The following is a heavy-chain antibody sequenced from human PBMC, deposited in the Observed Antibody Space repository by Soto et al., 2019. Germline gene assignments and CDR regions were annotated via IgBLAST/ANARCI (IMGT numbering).Heavy chain of an antibody. D-gene: IGHD3-3*01. Sequence: SLRLSCAASGFTFSNAWMNWVRQAPGKGLEWVGRIKGKTDGGTTDYAAPVKGRFTISRDDSKNTLYLQMNSLKTEDTAVYYCTTLSITIFGVVLMDVWGQGTTVTVSS. CDR1: GFTFSNAW. CDR2: IKGKTDGGTT. CDR3: TTLSITIFGVVLMDV. J-gene: IGHJ6*02. V-gene: IGHV3-15*07.